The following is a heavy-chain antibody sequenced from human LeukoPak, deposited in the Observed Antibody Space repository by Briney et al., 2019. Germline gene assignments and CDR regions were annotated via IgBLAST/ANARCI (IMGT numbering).Heavy chain of an antibody. CDR3: ARVHLGYYYYMDV. Sequence: GGSLRLSCAASGFTFSTYAMHWVRQPPGQGLVWVSRISGDGSATSYADSVKGRFASSRDNAKNTLYLQVNSLTVDDTAVYYCARVHLGYYYYMDVWGEGTAVTVSS. CDR1: GFTFSTYA. J-gene: IGHJ6*03. CDR2: ISGDGSAT. V-gene: IGHV3-74*01. D-gene: IGHD7-27*01.